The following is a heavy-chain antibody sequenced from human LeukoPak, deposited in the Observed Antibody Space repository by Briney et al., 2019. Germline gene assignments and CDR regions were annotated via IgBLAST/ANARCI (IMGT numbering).Heavy chain of an antibody. Sequence: GGSLRLSCAASGFTFSSYGMHWVRQAPGKGLEWAAFIRYDGSNKYYADSVKGRFTISRDNSKNTLYLQMNSLRAEDTAVYYCAKASSSWSNYYYYGMDVWGQGTTVTVSS. J-gene: IGHJ6*02. D-gene: IGHD6-13*01. V-gene: IGHV3-30*02. CDR2: IRYDGSNK. CDR1: GFTFSSYG. CDR3: AKASSSWSNYYYYGMDV.